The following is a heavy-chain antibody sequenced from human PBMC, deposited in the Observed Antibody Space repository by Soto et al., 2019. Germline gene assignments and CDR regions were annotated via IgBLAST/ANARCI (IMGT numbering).Heavy chain of an antibody. D-gene: IGHD1-1*01. CDR2: IYYSGST. J-gene: IGHJ5*02. V-gene: IGHV4-59*01. CDR3: ARGTHGWFDP. CDR1: GGSISSYY. Sequence: SETLSLTCIVSGGSISSYYWSWIRQPPGKGLEWIGYIYYSGSTNYNPSLKSRVTISVDTSKNQFSLKLSSVTAADTAVYYCARGTHGWFDPWGQGTLVTVSS.